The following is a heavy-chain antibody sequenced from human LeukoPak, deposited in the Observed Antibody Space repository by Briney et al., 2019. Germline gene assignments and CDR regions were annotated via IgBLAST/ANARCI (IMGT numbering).Heavy chain of an antibody. CDR1: GGSISSGNYY. V-gene: IGHV4-30-4*01. Sequence: PSETLSLTCTVSGGSISSGNYYWNWIRQPPGKGLECIGYIHYRGSTYYNPSLKSRVTISVDTSKNQFSLKLSSVTAADTAVYYCVRGRGTAVTTGNWFDPWGQGTLVTVSS. J-gene: IGHJ5*02. CDR3: VRGRGTAVTTGNWFDP. CDR2: IHYRGST. D-gene: IGHD4-17*01.